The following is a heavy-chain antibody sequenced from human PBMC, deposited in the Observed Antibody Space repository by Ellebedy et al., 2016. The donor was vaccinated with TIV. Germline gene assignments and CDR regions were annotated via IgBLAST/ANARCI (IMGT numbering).Heavy chain of an antibody. J-gene: IGHJ6*02. Sequence: GGSLRLSCAASGFTFSSYGMHWVRQAPGKGLEWVAVISYDGSNKYYADSVKGRFTISRDNAKNTLFLQMNSLRADDTAVYYCARDIVVVLVEYGIDVWGQGTTVTVSS. CDR3: ARDIVVVLVEYGIDV. CDR2: ISYDGSNK. D-gene: IGHD2-15*01. V-gene: IGHV3-30*03. CDR1: GFTFSSYG.